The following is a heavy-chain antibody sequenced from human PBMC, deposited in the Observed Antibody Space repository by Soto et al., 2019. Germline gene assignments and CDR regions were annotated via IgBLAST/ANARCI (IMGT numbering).Heavy chain of an antibody. CDR1: GYTFTSYG. Sequence: ASVKVSCKASGYTFTSYGISWVRQAPGQGLEWMGWISAYNGNTNYAQKLQGRVTMTTDTSTSTAYMELRSLRSDDTAVYYCARDVLRYFAWPGHDAFDIWGQGTMVTVSS. V-gene: IGHV1-18*01. CDR3: ARDVLRYFAWPGHDAFDI. CDR2: ISAYNGNT. J-gene: IGHJ3*02. D-gene: IGHD3-9*01.